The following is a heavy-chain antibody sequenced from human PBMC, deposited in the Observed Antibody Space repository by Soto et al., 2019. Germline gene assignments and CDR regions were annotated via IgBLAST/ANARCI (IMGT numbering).Heavy chain of an antibody. CDR2: ISGSGGST. D-gene: IGHD3-3*01. J-gene: IGHJ4*02. Sequence: GGSLRLSCAASGFTFSSYAMSWVRQAPGKGLEWVSAISGSGGSTYYADSVKGRFTISRDNSKNTLYLQMNSLRAEDTAVYYCAKGLNNVRITIFGVVTPDYWGQGTLVTVSS. V-gene: IGHV3-23*01. CDR1: GFTFSSYA. CDR3: AKGLNNVRITIFGVVTPDY.